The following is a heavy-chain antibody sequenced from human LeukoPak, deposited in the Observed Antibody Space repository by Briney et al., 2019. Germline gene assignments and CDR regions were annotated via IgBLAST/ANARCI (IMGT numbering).Heavy chain of an antibody. J-gene: IGHJ5*02. Sequence: SETLSLTCTVSGDSISGADYYWSWIRQPPGKGLEWIAYVYYSGSTYYNPSLKSRLTISVDTSKNQFSLKLNSVTAADTAVYYCAREGGGSSTVTTYWFDPWGQGALVTVSS. D-gene: IGHD4-17*01. CDR2: VYYSGST. CDR3: AREGGGSSTVTTYWFDP. V-gene: IGHV4-30-4*01. CDR1: GDSISGADYY.